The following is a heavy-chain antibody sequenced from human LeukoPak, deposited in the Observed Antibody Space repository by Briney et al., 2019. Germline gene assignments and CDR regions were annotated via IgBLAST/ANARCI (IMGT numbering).Heavy chain of an antibody. J-gene: IGHJ5*02. CDR1: GFTVSNNY. D-gene: IGHD3-10*01. CDR2: IYGDGRT. Sequence: PGGSLRLSCAVSGFTVSNNYMSWVPQAPGRGREWVSLIYGDGRTYYADSVKGRFTISRDNSPNTLYLQMNSLRPEDTAVYYCTRDRAGTQTWVEFDPWGQGTVVTVSS. V-gene: IGHV3-53*05. CDR3: TRDRAGTQTWVEFDP.